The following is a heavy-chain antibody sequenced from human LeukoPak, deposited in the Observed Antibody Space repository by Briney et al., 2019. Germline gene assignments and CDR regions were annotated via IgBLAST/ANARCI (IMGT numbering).Heavy chain of an antibody. J-gene: IGHJ6*03. V-gene: IGHV3-74*01. CDR3: ARGGYGHNMDV. Sequence: GGSLRLSCAVSGFPFNNAWMGWVRQAPGKGLVWVSRIKNAGIDTIYADSVKGRFTVSRDNAKNTVYLQMSSLRAEDTAVYYCARGGYGHNMDVWGEGTTVTVSS. CDR2: IKNAGIDT. CDR1: GFPFNNAW. D-gene: IGHD3-10*01.